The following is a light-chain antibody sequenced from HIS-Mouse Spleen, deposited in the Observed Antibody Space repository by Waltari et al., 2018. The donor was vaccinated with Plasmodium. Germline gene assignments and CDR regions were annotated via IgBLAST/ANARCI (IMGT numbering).Light chain of an antibody. J-gene: IGLJ2*01. CDR3: QSADSSGTYRV. CDR1: ALPKQY. CDR2: NDS. Sequence: SYELTQPPSVSVSPGQTARITCSGDALPKQYAHWYQQKPGQAPVLVIYNDSERPSGIPERFSGSSSGTTVTLTISGVQAEDEADYYCQSADSSGTYRVFGGGTKLTVL. V-gene: IGLV3-25*03.